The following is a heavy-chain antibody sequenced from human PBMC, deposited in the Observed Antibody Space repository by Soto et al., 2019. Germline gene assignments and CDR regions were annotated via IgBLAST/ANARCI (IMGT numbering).Heavy chain of an antibody. V-gene: IGHV3-23*01. D-gene: IGHD6-19*01. J-gene: IGHJ4*02. CDR1: GFTFSSYA. CDR3: AKDAGQQWRFDY. CDR2: ISGTGNST. Sequence: EVQRLESGGGLIQPGGSLRLSCAASGFTFSSYAMSWVRQVPGKGLEWVSGISGTGNSTYYADSAKGRFFISSDSTKQTVYLSTNSLRAEETAIYYCAKDAGQQWRFDYWGQGALSTGSS.